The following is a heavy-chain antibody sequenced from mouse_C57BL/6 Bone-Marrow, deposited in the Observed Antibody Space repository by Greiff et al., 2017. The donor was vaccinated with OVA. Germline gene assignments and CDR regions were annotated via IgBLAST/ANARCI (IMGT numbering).Heavy chain of an antibody. D-gene: IGHD2-4*01. V-gene: IGHV1-18*01. J-gene: IGHJ1*03. Sequence: EVKLVESGPELVKPGASVKIPCKASGYTFTDYNMDWVKQSHGKSLEWIGDINPNNGGTIYNQKFKGKATLTVDKSSSTAYMELRSLTSEDTAVYYCARVITTRYFDVWGTGTTVTVSS. CDR1: GYTFTDYN. CDR2: INPNNGGT. CDR3: ARVITTRYFDV.